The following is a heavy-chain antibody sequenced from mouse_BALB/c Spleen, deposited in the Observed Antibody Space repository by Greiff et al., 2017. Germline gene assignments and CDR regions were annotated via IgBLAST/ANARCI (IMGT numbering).Heavy chain of an antibody. CDR3: AREGIYAMDY. CDR2: ISSGGSYT. CDR1: GFTFSSYA. V-gene: IGHV5-9-4*01. J-gene: IGHJ4*01. Sequence: EVQLVESGGGLVKPGGSLKLSCAASGFTFSSYAMSWVRQSPEKRLEWVAEISSGGSYTYYPDTVTGRFTISRDNAKNTLYLEMSSLRSEDTAMYYGAREGIYAMDYWGQGTSVTVSS.